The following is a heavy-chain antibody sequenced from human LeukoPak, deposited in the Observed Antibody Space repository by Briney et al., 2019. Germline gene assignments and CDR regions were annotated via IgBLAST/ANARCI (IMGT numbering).Heavy chain of an antibody. D-gene: IGHD3-10*01. CDR2: IDWDGGDI. CDR3: AKGGRRGLGNPYYYGMDA. CDR1: GFTFSDFW. J-gene: IGHJ6*02. Sequence: GGSLRLSCAASGFTFSDFWMHWVRQAPGKGLVWVSLIDWDGGDIYYVDSVKGRFTVSRDNSKNSLYLQMDSLRPEDTALYCAKGGRRGLGNPYYYGMDAWGQGTTVTVSS. V-gene: IGHV3-43D*03.